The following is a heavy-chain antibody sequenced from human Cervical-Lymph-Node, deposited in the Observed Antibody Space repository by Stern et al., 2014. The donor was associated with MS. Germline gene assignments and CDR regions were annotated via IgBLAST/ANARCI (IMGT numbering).Heavy chain of an antibody. CDR1: GYTFTNNW. V-gene: IGHV5-51*03. Sequence: EVQLEESGAEVKKPGESLKISCKGSGYTFTNNWIAWVRQMPGKGLEWMGIIYPDDSDIRYSPSLQGQVTISAAKSISTAYLQRRSLKAADSAVYYCAKPPPRRKWDDPNYGMDVWGQGTTVTVSS. CDR2: IYPDDSDI. J-gene: IGHJ6*02. D-gene: IGHD1-1*01. CDR3: AKPPPRRKWDDPNYGMDV.